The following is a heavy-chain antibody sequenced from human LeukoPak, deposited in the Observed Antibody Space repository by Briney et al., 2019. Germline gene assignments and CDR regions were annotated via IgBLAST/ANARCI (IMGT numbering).Heavy chain of an antibody. D-gene: IGHD6-13*01. V-gene: IGHV3-23*01. CDR1: GFTFSSYA. CDR2: ISGSGGST. J-gene: IGHJ6*02. CDR3: AKDSIAAAAPGDYYYGMDV. Sequence: GGSLRLSCAASGFTFSSYAMSWVRQAPGKGLEWVSAISGSGGSTYHADSVKGRFTISRDNSKNTLYLQMNSLRAENTAVYYCAKDSIAAAAPGDYYYGMDVWGQGTTVTVSS.